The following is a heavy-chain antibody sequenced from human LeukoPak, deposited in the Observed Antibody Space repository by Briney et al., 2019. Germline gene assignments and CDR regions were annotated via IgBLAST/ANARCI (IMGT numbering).Heavy chain of an antibody. CDR3: ARDASGIVVSVLDN. V-gene: IGHV1-2*02. D-gene: IGHD3-22*01. Sequence: ASVKVSCKASGYSFTGYFMHWVRQAPGQGLEWMAWINPNTGATYYEQKFQGRFTVTRDTSISTVYMELRSLRSGDTAVYYCARDASGIVVSVLDNWGQGTLVTVSS. CDR2: INPNTGAT. J-gene: IGHJ4*02. CDR1: GYSFTGYF.